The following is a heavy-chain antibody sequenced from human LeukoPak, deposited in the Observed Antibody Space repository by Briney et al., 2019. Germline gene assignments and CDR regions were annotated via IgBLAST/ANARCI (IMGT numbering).Heavy chain of an antibody. V-gene: IGHV1-46*01. J-gene: IGHJ6*02. Sequence: ASVKVSCTASGYTFTNYYMHWVRQAPGQGLEWMGIINPSGGSTSYAQKFQGRVTMTRDTSTSTVYMELSSLRSEDTAVYYCAREIGMGAFDYYYYGMDVWGQGTTVTVSS. CDR2: INPSGGST. CDR3: AREIGMGAFDYYYYGMDV. CDR1: GYTFTNYY. D-gene: IGHD3-16*01.